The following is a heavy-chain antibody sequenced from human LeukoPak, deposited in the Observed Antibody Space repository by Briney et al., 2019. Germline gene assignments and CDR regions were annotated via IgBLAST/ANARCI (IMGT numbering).Heavy chain of an antibody. CDR1: GFNFQYAW. CDR3: TSLVGSPTY. Sequence: PGGSLRLSCAGSGFNFQYAWMTWVRQAPGKGLEWVGRIKSKRDGETTDYAALVKSRFSISRDDSKNTVYLQMNSLRTEDTAMYYCTSLVGSPTYWGQGTLVTVSS. V-gene: IGHV3-15*01. CDR2: IKSKRDGETT. D-gene: IGHD4-23*01. J-gene: IGHJ4*02.